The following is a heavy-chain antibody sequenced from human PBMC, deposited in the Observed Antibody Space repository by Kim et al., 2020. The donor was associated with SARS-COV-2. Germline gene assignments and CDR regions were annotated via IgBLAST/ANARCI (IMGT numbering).Heavy chain of an antibody. CDR2: IYLGDSHT. CDR3: ARHGSDLLTGYYTYYYYGMDV. V-gene: IGHV5-51*01. CDR1: GYSFTNYW. D-gene: IGHD3-9*01. J-gene: IGHJ6*02. Sequence: GESLKISCKASGYSFTNYWIGWVRQMPGKGLEWMGIIYLGDSHTTYSPSFQGQVTISADKSISTAYLQWSSLKASDSAMYYCARHGSDLLTGYYTYYYYGMDVWGQGTTVTVSS.